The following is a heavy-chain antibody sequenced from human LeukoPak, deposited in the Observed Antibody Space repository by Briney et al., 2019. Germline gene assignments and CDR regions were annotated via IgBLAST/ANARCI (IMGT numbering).Heavy chain of an antibody. CDR1: GFTFSSYG. Sequence: GGSLRLSCAASGFTFSSYGMHWVRQAPGKGLEWVAVISYDGGNKYYADSVKGRFTISRDNSKNTLYLQMNSLRAEDTAVYYCAKDAPYCSGGSCPWDYWGQGTLVTVSS. D-gene: IGHD2-15*01. CDR3: AKDAPYCSGGSCPWDY. V-gene: IGHV3-30*18. J-gene: IGHJ4*02. CDR2: ISYDGGNK.